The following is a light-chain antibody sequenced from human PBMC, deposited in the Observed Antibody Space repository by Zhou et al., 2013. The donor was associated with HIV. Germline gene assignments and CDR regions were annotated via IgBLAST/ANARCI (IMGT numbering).Light chain of an antibody. CDR3: QQFGGSPRYT. Sequence: ETVMTQSPATLSVSPGERVTLSCRASQTLSNNYLAWYHQRPGQAPRLLISGVFNRATGIPDRFSGSGSGTDFTLTIHRLEPEDFGVYYCQQFGGSPRYTFGQGTRLDIK. J-gene: IGKJ2*01. V-gene: IGKV3-20*01. CDR2: GVF. CDR1: QTLSNNY.